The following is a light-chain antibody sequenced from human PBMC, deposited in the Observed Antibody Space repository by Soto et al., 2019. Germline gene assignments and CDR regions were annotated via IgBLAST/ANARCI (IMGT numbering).Light chain of an antibody. CDR1: QSVSSY. CDR3: QQRSNWPPLT. Sequence: EILLTQSPGTLSLSPGERATLSCRASQSVSSYLAWYQQKPGQAPRLLIYDASNRATGIPARFSGSGSGTDFTLTISSLEPEDFAVYYCQQRSNWPPLTFGQGTRLEIK. CDR2: DAS. V-gene: IGKV3-11*01. J-gene: IGKJ5*01.